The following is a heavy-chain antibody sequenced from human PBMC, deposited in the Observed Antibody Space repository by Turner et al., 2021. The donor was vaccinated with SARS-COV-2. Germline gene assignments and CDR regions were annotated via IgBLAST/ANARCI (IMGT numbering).Heavy chain of an antibody. D-gene: IGHD3-16*01. J-gene: IGHJ4*02. CDR2: IYSCGST. CDR1: GFIVSRNY. CDR3: ARDWGEYYFDY. Sequence: EVQLVETGGGVIQPGGSLRLSCAASGFIVSRNYMSWVRQAPGQGLEWVSVIYSCGSTFYADSVKGRFTISRDNSKNTLYLQMNSLRAEDTAVYYCARDWGEYYFDYWGQGTLVTVSS. V-gene: IGHV3-53*02.